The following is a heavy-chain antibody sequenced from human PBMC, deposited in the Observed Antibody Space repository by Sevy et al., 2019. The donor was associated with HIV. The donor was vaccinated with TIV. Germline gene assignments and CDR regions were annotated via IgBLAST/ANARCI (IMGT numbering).Heavy chain of an antibody. CDR2: ISGISTST. V-gene: IGHV3-11*06. Sequence: GGSLRLSCAASGFTFSDYYMSWIRQSPGKGLEWVSLISGISTSTNYADSMKGRFTISRDNAKNSLYLQMNSLRDEDTAVYYCARRSSGWDYFDYWGQGTLVTVSS. CDR1: GFTFSDYY. D-gene: IGHD6-19*01. CDR3: ARRSSGWDYFDY. J-gene: IGHJ4*02.